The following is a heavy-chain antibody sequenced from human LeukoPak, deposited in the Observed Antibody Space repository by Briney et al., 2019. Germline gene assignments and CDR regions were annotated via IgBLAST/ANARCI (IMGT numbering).Heavy chain of an antibody. J-gene: IGHJ6*02. D-gene: IGHD2-15*01. Sequence: GASVKVSCKASGGSFTGYAISWVRQAPGQGLEWMGRIILIPTIINYAQKFQGRVRIIADKSTSTAHMELSSLRSEDTAVYYCALTYCSGGSCYGDHDYYYGMDVWGQGTTVTVSS. CDR2: IILIPTII. CDR1: GGSFTGYA. CDR3: ALTYCSGGSCYGDHDYYYGMDV. V-gene: IGHV1-69*04.